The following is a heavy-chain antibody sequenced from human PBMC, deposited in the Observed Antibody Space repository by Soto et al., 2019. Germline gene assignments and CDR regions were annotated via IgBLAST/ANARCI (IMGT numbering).Heavy chain of an antibody. CDR1: GFTFTNYW. Sequence: EVQLVESGGGLVQPGGSLRLSCAASGFTFTNYWMHWVRQAPGKGLQWVARVDGEGSGTSYPDSVKGRFTISRDNAKNTLSLQMNSLRADDTAVYYCGSVFEHWGWGTLVTVSS. J-gene: IGHJ4*02. CDR3: GSVFEH. V-gene: IGHV3-74*01. CDR2: VDGEGSGT. D-gene: IGHD2-15*01.